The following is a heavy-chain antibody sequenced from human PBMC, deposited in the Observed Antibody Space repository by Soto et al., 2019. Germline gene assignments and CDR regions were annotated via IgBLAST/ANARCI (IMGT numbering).Heavy chain of an antibody. CDR1: FDSISSRSYY. D-gene: IGHD2-21*02. CDR3: ARQRTSVVTQAYFDV. V-gene: IGHV4-39*01. J-gene: IGHJ4*02. CDR2: IYYSGST. Sequence: SQALSVTWPVTFDSISSRSYYWGLLRQPPGKGLEWIGSIYYSGSTYNNPSLRSRVSMSIDTSKDQFSLKLKSVTAADTALYFCARQRTSVVTQAYFDVWGPGSLVTVSS.